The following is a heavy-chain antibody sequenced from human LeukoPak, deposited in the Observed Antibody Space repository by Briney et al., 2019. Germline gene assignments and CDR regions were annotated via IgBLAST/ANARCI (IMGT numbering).Heavy chain of an antibody. CDR1: GFTFSTYA. J-gene: IGHJ1*01. CDR2: ITSGGEDT. V-gene: IGHV3-23*01. CDR3: AKGSGSYYGSEYFQH. D-gene: IGHD1-26*01. Sequence: PGGSLTLSCAASGFTFSTYAMAWFRQAPGKGLAYISLITSGGEDTYYADSVKGRFIISRDNSQNTLYLQVNTMRAEDTASYYCAKGSGSYYGSEYFQHWGQGTLVTVSS.